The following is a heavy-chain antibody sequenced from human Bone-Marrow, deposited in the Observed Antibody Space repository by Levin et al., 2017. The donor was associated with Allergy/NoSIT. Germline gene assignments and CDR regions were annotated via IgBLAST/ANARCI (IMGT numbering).Heavy chain of an antibody. CDR2: VSPYNGNK. CDR3: ARDNRGYSFGSYFPHGMDV. Sequence: GASVKVSCKGSGYTFTYHGISWVRQAPGQGLEWMGWVSPYNGNKDYAQKYQGRVTMTTDASTATVYMELRSLSSDDPAVYYCARDNRGYSFGSYFPHGMDVWGQGTTVTVSS. D-gene: IGHD5-18*01. V-gene: IGHV1-18*01. J-gene: IGHJ6*02. CDR1: GYTFTYHG.